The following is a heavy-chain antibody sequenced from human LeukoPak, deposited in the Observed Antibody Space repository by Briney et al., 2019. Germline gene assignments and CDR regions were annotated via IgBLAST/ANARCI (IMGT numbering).Heavy chain of an antibody. CDR1: GFTFSSYS. V-gene: IGHV3-21*01. CDR2: ISSSSSYI. Sequence: PGGSLRLSCAASGFTFSSYSINWVRQAPGKGLEWVSSISSSSSYIYYADSVKGRFTISRDNAKNSLYLQMNSLRAEDTAVYYCASPGYYDFWSAMYWGQGTLVTVSS. J-gene: IGHJ4*02. D-gene: IGHD3-3*01. CDR3: ASPGYYDFWSAMY.